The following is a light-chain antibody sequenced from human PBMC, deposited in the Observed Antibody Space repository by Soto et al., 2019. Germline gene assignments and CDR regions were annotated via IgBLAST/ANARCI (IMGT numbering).Light chain of an antibody. Sequence: SCRASQSVTTNLAWYQHKPGQSPRLLISDASTGASGIPPRFSGSGSGTEFTLTIDGLQSADFAVYYCQQYDRWPVTFGGGTKVDIK. J-gene: IGKJ4*01. CDR1: QSVTTN. V-gene: IGKV3-15*01. CDR2: DAS. CDR3: QQYDRWPVT.